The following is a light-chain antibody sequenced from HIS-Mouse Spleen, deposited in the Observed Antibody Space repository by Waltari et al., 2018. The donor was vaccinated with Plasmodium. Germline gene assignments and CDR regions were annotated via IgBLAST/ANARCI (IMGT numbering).Light chain of an antibody. CDR2: SAS. CDR1: QGIRND. V-gene: IGKV1-6*01. J-gene: IGKJ2*01. Sequence: AIQMTQSPSSLSASVGYRVTITCRARQGIRNDLGWYQQKPGKAPKRLISSASSLQSGVPSRFSGSGSGTDFTLTISSLQPEDFATYYCLQDYNYPYTFGQGTKLEIK. CDR3: LQDYNYPYT.